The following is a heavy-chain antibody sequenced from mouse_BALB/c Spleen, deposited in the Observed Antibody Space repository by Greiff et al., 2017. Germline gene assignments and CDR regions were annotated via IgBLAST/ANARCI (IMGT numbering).Heavy chain of an antibody. D-gene: IGHD1-1*01. J-gene: IGHJ1*01. CDR1: GFTFSSYT. CDR2: ISSGGGNT. CDR3: ARWITRGYFEV. V-gene: IGHV5-9*03. Sequence: EVQLVESGGGLVKPGGSLKLSCAASGFTFSSYTMSWVRQTPEKRLEWVATISSGGGNTYYPDSVKGRFTISRDNAKNNLYLQMSSLRSEDTALYYCARWITRGYFEVWGAGTTVTVSS.